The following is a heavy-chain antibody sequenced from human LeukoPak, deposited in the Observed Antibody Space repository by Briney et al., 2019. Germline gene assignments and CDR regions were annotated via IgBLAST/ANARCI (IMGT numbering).Heavy chain of an antibody. D-gene: IGHD6-19*01. J-gene: IGHJ4*02. CDR1: GGSISTYY. CDR3: ARIDPPLYSSGWYGGGVFDY. V-gene: IGHV4-59*08. Sequence: PSETLSLTCTVSGGSISTYYWSWIRQAPGKGLGWIGHIYYSGSTNYNPSLKSRVTISVDTSKNQFSLKLSSVTAADTAVYYCARIDPPLYSSGWYGGGVFDYWGQGTLVTVSS. CDR2: IYYSGST.